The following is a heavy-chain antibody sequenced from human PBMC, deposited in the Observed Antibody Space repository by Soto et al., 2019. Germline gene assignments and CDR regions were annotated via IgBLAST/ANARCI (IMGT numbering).Heavy chain of an antibody. Sequence: PVESLKTSCKGSGYSFTSYWISWLREMPGKGLEWMGRIDPSDSYTNYSPSFQGHVTISADKSISTAYLQWSSLKASDTAMYYCASLYSSPYGMDVWGQGTTVTVSS. CDR1: GYSFTSYW. D-gene: IGHD6-13*01. J-gene: IGHJ6*02. V-gene: IGHV5-10-1*01. CDR2: IDPSDSYT. CDR3: ASLYSSPYGMDV.